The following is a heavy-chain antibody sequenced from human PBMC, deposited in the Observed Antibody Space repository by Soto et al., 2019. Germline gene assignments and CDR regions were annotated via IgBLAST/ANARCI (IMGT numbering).Heavy chain of an antibody. CDR3: AREGNTAMASIDY. CDR1: GGSISSGGYY. J-gene: IGHJ4*02. D-gene: IGHD5-18*01. CDR2: IYYSGST. Sequence: PSETLSLTCTVSGGSISSGGYYWSWIRQHPGKGLEWIGYIYYSGSTYYNPSLKSRVTISVDTSKNQFSLKLSSVTAADTAVYYCAREGNTAMASIDYWGQGTLVTVSS. V-gene: IGHV4-31*03.